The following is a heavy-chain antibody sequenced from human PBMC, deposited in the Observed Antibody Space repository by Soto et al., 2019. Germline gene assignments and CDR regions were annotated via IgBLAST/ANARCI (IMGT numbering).Heavy chain of an antibody. CDR2: VIPMFGTP. D-gene: IGHD6-19*01. J-gene: IGHJ4*02. CDR3: AIMYSSGGGGSLGD. V-gene: IGHV1-69*12. CDR1: GDTFSSYA. Sequence: QVQLVQSGAEVKKPGSSVKVSCKASGDTFSSYAITWVRQAPGQGLEWMGGVIPMFGTPNYAQKFQDRDTITADDSTNTAYMERSAVRSDGTAVYYCAIMYSSGGGGSLGDWGKGTMAT.